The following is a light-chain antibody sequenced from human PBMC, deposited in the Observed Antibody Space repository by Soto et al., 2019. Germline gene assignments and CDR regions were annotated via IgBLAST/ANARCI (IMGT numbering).Light chain of an antibody. CDR2: GAS. V-gene: IGKV3-15*01. CDR3: QQYNNWLGT. Sequence: EVVMTQSPATLSVSPGESATISCRASESVGSNLAWYQLKPGQAPTVLIYGASTRATGIPARFSGSGSGTEFNLTISRLQSEDYALYYCQQYNNWLGTGGQGTKVAIK. J-gene: IGKJ1*01. CDR1: ESVGSN.